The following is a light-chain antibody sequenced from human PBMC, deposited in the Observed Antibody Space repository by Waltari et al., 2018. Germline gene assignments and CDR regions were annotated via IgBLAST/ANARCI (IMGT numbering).Light chain of an antibody. Sequence: EIVLTQSPATLSLSPGERATLSCRASQSVSNYLAWYQQKPGQAPRLLIYDAANRATGIPARFSGSGAGTDFTLTISSLEPEDFAVYYCQQRSNWPPWTFGQGTKVEIK. V-gene: IGKV3-11*01. CDR2: DAA. CDR1: QSVSNY. J-gene: IGKJ1*01. CDR3: QQRSNWPPWT.